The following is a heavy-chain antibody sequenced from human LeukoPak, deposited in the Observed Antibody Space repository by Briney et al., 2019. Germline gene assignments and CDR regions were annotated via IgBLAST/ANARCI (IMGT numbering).Heavy chain of an antibody. Sequence: PSETLSLTCTVSGGSISSYYWSWIRQPAGKGLEWIGRIYTSGSTNYNPSLKSRVTMSVDTSKNQFSLKLSSVTAADTAVYYCARSATTVTTNKGVNFDYWGQGTLVTVSS. D-gene: IGHD4-17*01. V-gene: IGHV4-4*07. J-gene: IGHJ4*02. CDR3: ARSATTVTTNKGVNFDY. CDR2: IYTSGST. CDR1: GGSISSYY.